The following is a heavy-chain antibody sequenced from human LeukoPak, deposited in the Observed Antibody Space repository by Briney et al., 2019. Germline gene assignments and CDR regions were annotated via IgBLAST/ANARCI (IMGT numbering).Heavy chain of an antibody. CDR2: IYYSGST. CDR3: ARTARAPNSGSYYEGWFDP. CDR1: GGSISSYY. J-gene: IGHJ5*02. D-gene: IGHD1-26*01. Sequence: SETLSLTRTVSGGSISSYYWSWIRQPPGKGLEWIGYIYYSGSTNYNPSLKSRVTISVDTSKNQFSLKLSSVTAADTAVYYCARTARAPNSGSYYEGWFDPWGQGTLVTVSS. V-gene: IGHV4-59*01.